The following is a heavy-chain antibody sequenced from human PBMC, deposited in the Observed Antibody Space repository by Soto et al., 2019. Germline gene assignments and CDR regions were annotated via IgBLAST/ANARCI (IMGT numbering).Heavy chain of an antibody. Sequence: QVQLVESGGGLVKPGGSLRLSCAASGFTFSDYYMSWIRQAPGKGLEWVSYISSSSSYTNYADSVKGRFTISRDNAKNTLYLQMNSLRAEDTAVYYCAKGGSKGASDYWGQGTLVTVSS. J-gene: IGHJ4*02. CDR1: GFTFSDYY. CDR3: AKGGSKGASDY. CDR2: ISSSSSYT. D-gene: IGHD2-15*01. V-gene: IGHV3-11*06.